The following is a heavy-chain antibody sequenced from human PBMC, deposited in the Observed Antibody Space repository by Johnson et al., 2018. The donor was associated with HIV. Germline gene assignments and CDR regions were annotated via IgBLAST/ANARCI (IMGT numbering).Heavy chain of an antibody. CDR1: GFTFSSYG. Sequence: VQLVESGGGVVQPGGSLRLSCAASGFTFSSYGMHWVRQAPGKGLEWVAFIHYDGSNKYYADSVKGRFTISRDNSKNTLYLQMNSLRAEDTAVYYCAKGGRFDAFDIWGQGTMVTVSS. CDR3: AKGGRFDAFDI. J-gene: IGHJ3*02. CDR2: IHYDGSNK. D-gene: IGHD3-16*01. V-gene: IGHV3-30*02.